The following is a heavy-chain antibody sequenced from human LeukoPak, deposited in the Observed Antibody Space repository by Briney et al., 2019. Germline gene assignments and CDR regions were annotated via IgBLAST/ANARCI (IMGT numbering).Heavy chain of an antibody. D-gene: IGHD6-13*01. V-gene: IGHV1-18*01. CDR2: ISAYNGNT. J-gene: IGHJ5*02. Sequence: GASVKVSCKASGYTFTTYNINWVRQAPGQGLEWMGWISAYNGNTNYAQKLQGRVTMTTDTSTSTAYMELRSLRSDDTAVYYCARGRVGSSWYEGGWFDPWGQGTLVTVSS. CDR1: GYTFTTYN. CDR3: ARGRVGSSWYEGGWFDP.